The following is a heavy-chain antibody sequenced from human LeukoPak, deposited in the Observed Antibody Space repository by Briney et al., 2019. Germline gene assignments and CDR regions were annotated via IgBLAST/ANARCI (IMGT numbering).Heavy chain of an antibody. V-gene: IGHV3-72*01. Sequence: GGSLRLYCAASGFTFSDHYMDWVRQAQGKGLEWVDRTRKKANSYTPEYAASVKRRFTITREDSNNSLYLQMNSLETNDTAVYYCARSGRSGSYYSDFDYWGQGTLVTVSS. CDR3: ARSGRSGSYYSDFDY. CDR2: TRKKANSYTP. CDR1: GFTFSDHY. D-gene: IGHD1-26*01. J-gene: IGHJ4*02.